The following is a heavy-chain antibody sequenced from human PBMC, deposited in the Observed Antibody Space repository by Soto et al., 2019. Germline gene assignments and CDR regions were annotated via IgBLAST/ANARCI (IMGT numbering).Heavy chain of an antibody. CDR3: ARVVVAATPAEYFQH. D-gene: IGHD2-15*01. CDR2: IYYSGST. J-gene: IGHJ1*01. V-gene: IGHV4-31*03. Sequence: SETLSLTCTVSGGSISSGGYYWSWIRKHPGKGLEWIGYIYYSGSTYYNPSLKSRVTISVDTSKNQFSLKLSSVTAADTAVYYCARVVVAATPAEYFQHWGQGTLVTVSS. CDR1: GGSISSGGYY.